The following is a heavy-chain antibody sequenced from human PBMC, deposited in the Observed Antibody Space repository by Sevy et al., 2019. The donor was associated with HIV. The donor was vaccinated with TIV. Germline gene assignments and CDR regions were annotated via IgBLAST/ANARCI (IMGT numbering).Heavy chain of an antibody. CDR3: AASYYDFWTGSGGWFDP. CDR2: IYHTGST. V-gene: IGHV4-59*13. J-gene: IGHJ5*02. Sequence: SETLSLTCSLSGGSNNNYYWSWIRQPPGKGLEWIGYIYHTGSTNYNPSLKSRVTISIDKSNNQFSLKLSSVTTADTAVYYCAASYYDFWTGSGGWFDPWGRGPLVTVSS. CDR1: GGSNNNYY. D-gene: IGHD3-3*01.